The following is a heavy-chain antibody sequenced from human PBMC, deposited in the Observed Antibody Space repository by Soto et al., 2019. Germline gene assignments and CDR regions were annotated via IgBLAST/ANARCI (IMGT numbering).Heavy chain of an antibody. D-gene: IGHD4-4*01. J-gene: IGHJ4*02. CDR3: AKGGTATVTNFDY. V-gene: IGHV3-23*01. Sequence: EVQLLESGGGLVQPGGSLRLSCAASGFTFSSYAMSWVRQAPGKGLEWVSAISGSGGSTYYADYVKGRFTISRDNSKNTRYLQMNSLRAEDTAVYYCAKGGTATVTNFDYWGQGTLVTVSS. CDR1: GFTFSSYA. CDR2: ISGSGGST.